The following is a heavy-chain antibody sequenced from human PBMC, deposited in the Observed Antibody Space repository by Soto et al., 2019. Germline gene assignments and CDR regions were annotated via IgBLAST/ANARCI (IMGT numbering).Heavy chain of an antibody. Sequence: GGSLRLSCAASGFTFSGSAMHWVRQASGKGLEWVGRIRSKANSYATAYAASVKGRFTISRDDSKNTAYLQMNSLKTEDTAVYYCTSSTNYDFWSGYYDPTDYYYYYGMDVWGQGTTVTVSS. D-gene: IGHD3-3*01. J-gene: IGHJ6*02. CDR3: TSSTNYDFWSGYYDPTDYYYYYGMDV. CDR1: GFTFSGSA. V-gene: IGHV3-73*01. CDR2: IRSKANSYAT.